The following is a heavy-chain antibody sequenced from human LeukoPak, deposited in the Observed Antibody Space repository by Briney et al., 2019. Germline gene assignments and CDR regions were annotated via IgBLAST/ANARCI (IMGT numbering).Heavy chain of an antibody. Sequence: SGTLSLTCTFSGGSVSSYYWSWIRQPAGKGLEWIGRIYTSGSTNYNPSLKSRVTMSVDTSKNQFSLRLSSVTAADTAVYYCARDRYYYDTSGPPLEIWGQGTMVTVSS. D-gene: IGHD3-22*01. V-gene: IGHV4-4*07. J-gene: IGHJ3*02. CDR3: ARDRYYYDTSGPPLEI. CDR1: GGSVSSYY. CDR2: IYTSGST.